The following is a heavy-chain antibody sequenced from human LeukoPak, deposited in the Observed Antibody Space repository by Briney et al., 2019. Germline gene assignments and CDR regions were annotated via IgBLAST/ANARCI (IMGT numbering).Heavy chain of an antibody. D-gene: IGHD6-13*01. CDR2: IIPIFGTT. CDR1: GGTFSSYA. CDR3: ARVVGLTGYSSSWYSGYYYYMDV. V-gene: IGHV1-69*06. J-gene: IGHJ6*03. Sequence: ASVKVSCKASGGTFSSYAISWVRQAPGQGLEWMGGIIPIFGTTNYAQKFQDRVTITADKSTSIAYMELSSLRSEGTAVYYCARVVGLTGYSSSWYSGYYYYMDVWGKGTTVTISS.